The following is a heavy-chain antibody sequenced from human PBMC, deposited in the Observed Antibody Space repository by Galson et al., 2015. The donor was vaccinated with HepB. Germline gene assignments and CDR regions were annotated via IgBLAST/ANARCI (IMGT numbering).Heavy chain of an antibody. CDR2: IKSKTDGGTT. D-gene: IGHD3-16*01. Sequence: SLRLSCAASGFTFSNAWMSWVRQAPGKGLEWVGRIKSKTDGGTTDYAAPVKGRFTISRDDSKNTLYLQMNSLKTEDTAVYYCTTENMGGWRQPVDYWGQGTLVTVSS. CDR1: GFTFSNAW. V-gene: IGHV3-15*01. CDR3: TTENMGGWRQPVDY. J-gene: IGHJ4*02.